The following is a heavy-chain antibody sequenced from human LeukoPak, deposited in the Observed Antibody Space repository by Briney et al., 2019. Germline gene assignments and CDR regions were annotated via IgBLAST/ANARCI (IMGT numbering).Heavy chain of an antibody. V-gene: IGHV3-48*03. Sequence: GGSLRLSCAASGFTFTTYEMNWVRQAPGQGREWISYIDNSGSVIIYADSVKGRFTISRDNAKNSLYLQMNSLRAEDTAVYYCASYYDFWSGYYTYYFDYWGQGTLVTVSS. D-gene: IGHD3-3*01. CDR2: IDNSGSVI. J-gene: IGHJ4*02. CDR3: ASYYDFWSGYYTYYFDY. CDR1: GFTFTTYE.